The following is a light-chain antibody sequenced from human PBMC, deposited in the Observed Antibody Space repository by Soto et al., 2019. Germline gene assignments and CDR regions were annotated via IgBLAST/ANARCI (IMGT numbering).Light chain of an antibody. CDR3: GTWDSSLSAAGV. CDR1: SSNIGNNY. V-gene: IGLV1-51*02. CDR2: ENN. Sequence: QSALTQPPSVSAAPGQKVTISCSGSSSNIGNNYVSWYQQLPGTAPKLLIYENNKRPSGIPDRFSGSKSGTPATLGITGLQTGDEADYYCGTWDSSLSAAGVFGTGTKVTVL. J-gene: IGLJ1*01.